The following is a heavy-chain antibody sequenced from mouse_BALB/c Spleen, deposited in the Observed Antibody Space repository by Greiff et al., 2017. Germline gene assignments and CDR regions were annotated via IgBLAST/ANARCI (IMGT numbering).Heavy chain of an antibody. D-gene: IGHD2-4*01. V-gene: IGHV1-47*01. Sequence: QVQLQQSGAELVKPGASVKMSCKAFGYTFTTYPIEWMKQNHGKSLEWIGNFHPYNDDTKYNEKFKGKAKLTVEKSSSTVYLELSRLTSDDSAVYYCARLNDYHYYAMDYWGQGTSVTVSS. CDR1: GYTFTTYP. CDR2: FHPYNDDT. J-gene: IGHJ4*01. CDR3: ARLNDYHYYAMDY.